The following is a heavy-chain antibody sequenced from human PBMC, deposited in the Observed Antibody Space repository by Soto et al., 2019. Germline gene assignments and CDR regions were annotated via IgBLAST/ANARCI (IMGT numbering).Heavy chain of an antibody. V-gene: IGHV3-21*01. CDR3: ARDRGYDAHDYYYNAMDV. J-gene: IGHJ6*02. D-gene: IGHD2-15*01. Sequence: GGSLRLSCISSGFTFRTYTMNWVRQAPGKGLEWVSGIRGLSPYTFYAESVKGRFTISRDNAKNSLYLQMNSLRAEDTAVYYCARDRGYDAHDYYYNAMDVWGQGTTVTVSS. CDR1: GFTFRTYT. CDR2: IRGLSPYT.